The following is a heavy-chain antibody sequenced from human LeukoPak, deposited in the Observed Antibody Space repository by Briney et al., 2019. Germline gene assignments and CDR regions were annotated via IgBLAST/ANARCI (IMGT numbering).Heavy chain of an antibody. J-gene: IGHJ4*02. CDR3: SRESRYSSDY. Sequence: SGGSLRLSCAASGFSFSGYSMTWVRQAPGKGLEWVSYISSSGTTIYYAGPVKGRFTISRDNGKNSLYLQMNSLRDEDTAVYYCSRESRYSSDYWGQGTLVTVSS. D-gene: IGHD6-13*01. CDR1: GFSFSGYS. V-gene: IGHV3-48*02. CDR2: ISSSGTTI.